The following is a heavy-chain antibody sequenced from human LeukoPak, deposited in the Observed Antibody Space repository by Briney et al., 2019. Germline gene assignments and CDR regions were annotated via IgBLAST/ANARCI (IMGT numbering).Heavy chain of an antibody. V-gene: IGHV4-59*01. CDR2: IYYSGST. D-gene: IGHD2/OR15-2a*01. CDR1: GGSISSYY. J-gene: IGHJ4*02. CDR3: AKISPGSVDY. Sequence: PSETLSLTCTVSGGSISSYYWSWIRQPPGKGLEWIGYIYYSGSTNYNPSLKSRVTISVDTSKNQFSLKLSSVTAAGTAVYYCAKISPGSVDYWGQGTLVTVSS.